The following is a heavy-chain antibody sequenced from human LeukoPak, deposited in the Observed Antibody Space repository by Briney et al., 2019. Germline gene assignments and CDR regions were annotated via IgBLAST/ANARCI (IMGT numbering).Heavy chain of an antibody. D-gene: IGHD6-13*01. CDR1: GGSFSGYY. V-gene: IGHV4-34*01. Sequence: PSETLSLTCAVYGGSFSGYYWSWIRRPPGKGLEWIGEINHSGSTNYNPSLKSRVTISVDTSKNQFSLKLSSVTAADTAVYYCARESDRQQLAHFDYWGQGTLVTVSS. J-gene: IGHJ4*02. CDR3: ARESDRQQLAHFDY. CDR2: INHSGST.